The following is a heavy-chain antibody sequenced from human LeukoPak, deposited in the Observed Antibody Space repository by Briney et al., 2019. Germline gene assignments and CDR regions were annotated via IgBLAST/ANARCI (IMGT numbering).Heavy chain of an antibody. J-gene: IGHJ3*02. CDR1: GYSFTSYW. D-gene: IGHD6-19*01. V-gene: IGHV5-51*01. CDR3: ARQGTKAVADEAFDI. Sequence: GESLKISCKGSGYSFTSYWIGWVRQMPGKGLEWMGIIYPGDSDTRYSPSFQGQVTISADKSISTAYLQWSSLKASDTAMYYCARQGTKAVADEAFDIWGQGTMVTVSS. CDR2: IYPGDSDT.